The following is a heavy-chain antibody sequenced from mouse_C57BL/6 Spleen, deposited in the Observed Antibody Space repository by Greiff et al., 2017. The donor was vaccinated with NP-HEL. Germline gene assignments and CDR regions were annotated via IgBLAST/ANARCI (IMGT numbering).Heavy chain of an antibody. CDR2: INHDGSST. D-gene: IGHD4-1*01. CDR1: GFTFSDYY. CDR3: AREGVWDWYFDV. Sequence: EVKLMESEGGLVQPGSSMKLSCTASGFTFSDYYMAWVRQVPEKGLEWVANINHDGSSTYYLDHLKSRFIFSIDNAKNTLYLQMSSLKAEDTATYYGAREGVWDWYFDVWGTGTTVTVSS. J-gene: IGHJ1*03. V-gene: IGHV5-16*01.